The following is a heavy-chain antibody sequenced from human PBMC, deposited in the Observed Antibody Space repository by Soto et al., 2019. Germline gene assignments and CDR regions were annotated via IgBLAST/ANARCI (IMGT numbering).Heavy chain of an antibody. Sequence: PSETLSLTCTVSGGSISSGGYYWSWIRQHPGKGLEWIGYIYYSGSTYYNPSLKSRVTISVDTSKNQFSLKLSSVTAADTAVYYCARTAAGTVIIFDYWGQGTLVTVSS. V-gene: IGHV4-31*03. CDR3: ARTAAGTVIIFDY. J-gene: IGHJ4*02. CDR1: GGSISSGGYY. CDR2: IYYSGST. D-gene: IGHD6-13*01.